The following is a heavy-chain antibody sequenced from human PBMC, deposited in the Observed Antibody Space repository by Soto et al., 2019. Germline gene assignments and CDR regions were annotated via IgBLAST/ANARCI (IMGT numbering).Heavy chain of an antibody. CDR2: IIPIFGTA. D-gene: IGHD3-22*01. CDR1: GGTFSSYA. Sequence: RASVKVSCKASGGTFSSYAISWVRQAPGQGLEWMGGIIPIFGTANYAQKFQGRVTITAGESTSTAYMELSSLRSEDTAVYYCARIDYDSSGYYRDYWGQGTLVTVSS. V-gene: IGHV1-69*13. J-gene: IGHJ4*02. CDR3: ARIDYDSSGYYRDY.